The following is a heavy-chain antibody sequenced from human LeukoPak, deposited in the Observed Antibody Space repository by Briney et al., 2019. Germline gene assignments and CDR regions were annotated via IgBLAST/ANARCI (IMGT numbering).Heavy chain of an antibody. D-gene: IGHD1-14*01. J-gene: IGHJ4*02. CDR3: ASLRWDAPEPQKLITTPKIVHRPSL. CDR2: MNPNSGNT. V-gene: IGHV1-8*01. Sequence: GASVKVSCKASGYTFTSYDINWVRQATGQGLEWMGWMNPNSGNTAYAQKFQGRVTMTRNTSISTAYMELSSLRSEDTAVYYCASLRWDAPEPQKLITTPKIVHRPSLWGQGTLVTVSS. CDR1: GYTFTSYD.